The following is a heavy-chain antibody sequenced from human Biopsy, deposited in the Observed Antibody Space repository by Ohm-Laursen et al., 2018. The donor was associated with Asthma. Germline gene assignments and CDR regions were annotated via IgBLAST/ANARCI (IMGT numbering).Heavy chain of an antibody. V-gene: IGHV3-30*03. Sequence: SLRLSCSASGFTFSNYGMHWVRQVAGKGLDWVAVATYDGISQYYAESVKGRFTISRDNSRNTLNLQMNSLRPDDTAVYYCARDVMEWYLPAFDFWGQGTLVTVSS. CDR3: ARDVMEWYLPAFDF. J-gene: IGHJ4*02. CDR1: GFTFSNYG. CDR2: ATYDGISQ. D-gene: IGHD3-3*01.